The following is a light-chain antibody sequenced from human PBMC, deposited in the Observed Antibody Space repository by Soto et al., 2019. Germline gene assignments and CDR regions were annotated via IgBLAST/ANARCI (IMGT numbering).Light chain of an antibody. CDR3: QQYDDWPGYT. CDR1: QSVNSK. CDR2: GAS. Sequence: EMVMTQSPVTLSVSPGERATLSCRASQSVNSKLAWYQQKPGQAPRLLIYGASTRAAGIPDRFSGSGSGTDFTLTISSLQSEDFAVYYCQQYDDWPGYTFGQGPKLEIK. V-gene: IGKV3-15*01. J-gene: IGKJ2*01.